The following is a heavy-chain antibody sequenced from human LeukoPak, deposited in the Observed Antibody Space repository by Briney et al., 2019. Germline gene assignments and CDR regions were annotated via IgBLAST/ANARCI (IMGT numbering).Heavy chain of an antibody. CDR1: VVSFSAYY. Sequence: KPSETLSLTSAVSVVSFSAYYWSWMRQPPGKGLEWIGEINHIGIIHYNPSRKTRVTISVDTSKNQFSLRLSSVNAADTAVYYCARGLVSGGILEWLLAWGQGTLVTVSS. CDR2: INHIGII. J-gene: IGHJ5*02. CDR3: ARGLVSGGILEWLLA. V-gene: IGHV4-34*01. D-gene: IGHD3-3*01.